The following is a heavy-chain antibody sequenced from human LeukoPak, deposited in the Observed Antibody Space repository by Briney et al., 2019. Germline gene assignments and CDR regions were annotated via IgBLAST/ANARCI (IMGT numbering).Heavy chain of an antibody. J-gene: IGHJ6*02. V-gene: IGHV3-15*01. CDR2: IKSKTDGGIT. Sequence: PGGSLRLSCAASGFTFSNAWMSWVRQAPGKGLEWVGRIKSKTDGGITDYAAPVKGRFTISKDDAKNTLYLPMNSLKTENTAVYYCTTGLRSRTLPQDYYYGMDVWGQGTTVTVSS. CDR3: TTGLRSRTLPQDYYYGMDV. D-gene: IGHD1-26*01. CDR1: GFTFSNAW.